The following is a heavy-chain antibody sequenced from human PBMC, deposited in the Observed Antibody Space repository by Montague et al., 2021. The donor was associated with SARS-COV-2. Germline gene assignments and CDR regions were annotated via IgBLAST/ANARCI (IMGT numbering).Heavy chain of an antibody. V-gene: IGHV4-59*01. CDR1: GGSISSYY. CDR3: ARAPRGWLRLRDFCYFDY. Sequence: SETLSLTCTVSGGSISSYYWSWIRQPPGKGLEWIGYIYYSGSTNYNPSLKSRVTISVDTSTNQFSLKLSSVTAADTAVYFCARAPRGWLRLRDFCYFDYWGQGTLVTVSS. D-gene: IGHD5-12*01. CDR2: IYYSGST. J-gene: IGHJ4*02.